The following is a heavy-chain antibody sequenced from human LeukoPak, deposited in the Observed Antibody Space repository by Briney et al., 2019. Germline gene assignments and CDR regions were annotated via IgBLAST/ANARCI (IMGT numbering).Heavy chain of an antibody. CDR2: ISWNSGSI. D-gene: IGHD5-18*01. CDR1: GFTFDDYA. Sequence: PGGSLRLSCTASGFTFDDYAMHWVRQAPGKGLEWVSGISWNSGSIGYADSVKGRFTISRDNAKNSLYLQMNSLRAEDTALYYCANSRGYSYGYRAWGQGTLVTVSS. CDR3: ANSRGYSYGYRA. V-gene: IGHV3-9*01. J-gene: IGHJ5*02.